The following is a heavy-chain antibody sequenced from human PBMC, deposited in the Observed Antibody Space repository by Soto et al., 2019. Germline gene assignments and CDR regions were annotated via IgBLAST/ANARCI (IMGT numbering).Heavy chain of an antibody. CDR1: GDSISSDW. Sequence: QVQLQESGPGLVEPSGTLSLTCTVSGDSISSDWWTWVRQPPGKGLEWIGEIYHSGRTNYNPSLKSRVTISVDKSKDQFSLELSSVTAADTAVYYCATRRSSGPPWGQGTLVTISS. CDR3: ATRRSSGPP. D-gene: IGHD2-8*02. J-gene: IGHJ5*02. CDR2: IYHSGRT. V-gene: IGHV4-4*02.